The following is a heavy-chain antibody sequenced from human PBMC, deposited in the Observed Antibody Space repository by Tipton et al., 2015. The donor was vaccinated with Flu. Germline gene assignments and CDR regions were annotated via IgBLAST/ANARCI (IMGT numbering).Heavy chain of an antibody. J-gene: IGHJ4*02. V-gene: IGHV4-59*08. Sequence: TLSLTCTVSGGSISGFFWSWIRQPPGKGLEWIGYIYYTGSTNYNPSLKSRLTISVDTSKNQFSLRLSSVTAAGTAVYYCARVGPDSSGLDWGQGTRVTVSS. CDR1: GGSISGFF. CDR3: ARVGPDSSGLD. D-gene: IGHD3-22*01. CDR2: IYYTGST.